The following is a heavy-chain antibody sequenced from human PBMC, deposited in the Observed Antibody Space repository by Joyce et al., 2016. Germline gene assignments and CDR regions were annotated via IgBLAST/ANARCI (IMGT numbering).Heavy chain of an antibody. D-gene: IGHD4/OR15-4a*01. CDR1: SDSVTSGTYY. CDR2: MYFSGTT. CDR3: FLLAEGADFDD. Sequence: HLQLQESGPGLVKPSETLSLNCTVSSDSVTSGTYYGGWIRQPPGKGLEWIGTMYFSGTTFYNPSLKSRLTFSADTSKNHLSLKMRSVTAADTAVYYCFLLAEGADFDDWGQGTLVTVSS. J-gene: IGHJ4*02. V-gene: IGHV4-39*02.